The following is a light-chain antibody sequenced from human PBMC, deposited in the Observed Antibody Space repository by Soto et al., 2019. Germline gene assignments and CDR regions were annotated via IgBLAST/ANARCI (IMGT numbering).Light chain of an antibody. J-gene: IGKJ4*01. CDR2: GAS. Sequence: VVLTQARGTLSLSPGERSTLSCRASQSVSSNLAWYQQKPGQAPRLLIYGASTRATGIPARFSGSGSGTEFTLTISSLQSEDFAVYYCQQYNNWPPLTFSGGTKVDIK. V-gene: IGKV3-15*01. CDR1: QSVSSN. CDR3: QQYNNWPPLT.